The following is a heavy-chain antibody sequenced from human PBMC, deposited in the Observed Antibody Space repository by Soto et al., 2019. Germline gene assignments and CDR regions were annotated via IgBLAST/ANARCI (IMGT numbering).Heavy chain of an antibody. V-gene: IGHV3-21*01. CDR3: AKDFDLSSKWIVGY. D-gene: IGHD2-2*01. CDR1: GFGFSSYS. CDR2: ISSSSNYK. Sequence: PGGSLRLSCVDSGFGFSSYSMNWVRQAPGKGLEWVASISSSSNYKYYADSVKGRFIISRDNAKKSLYLQMNSLRVEDTGVYFCAKDFDLSSKWIVGYWGQGIMVTVSS. J-gene: IGHJ4*02.